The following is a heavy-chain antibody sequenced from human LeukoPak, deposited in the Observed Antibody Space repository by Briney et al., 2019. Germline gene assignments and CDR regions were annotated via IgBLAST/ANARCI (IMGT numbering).Heavy chain of an antibody. CDR1: GGSISSYY. D-gene: IGHD1-14*01. J-gene: IGHJ6*03. V-gene: IGHV4-59*08. CDR2: MYHSGTT. Sequence: SETLSLTCTVSGGSISSYYWSWIRQPPEKGLEWIGVMYHSGTTYYNTSLKSRVAISVDTSKNQFSLNLTSVTAADTAVYYCARAEFRNHYYMDVWGKGTTVTVSS. CDR3: ARAEFRNHYYMDV.